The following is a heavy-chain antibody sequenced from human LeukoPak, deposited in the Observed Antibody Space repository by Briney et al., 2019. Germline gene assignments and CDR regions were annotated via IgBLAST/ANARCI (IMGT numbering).Heavy chain of an antibody. D-gene: IGHD3-3*01. V-gene: IGHV4-34*01. CDR3: ARGRPYYDFWSGYQTLFDY. CDR1: GGSFSGYY. J-gene: IGHJ4*02. Sequence: SETLSLTCAVYGGSFSGYYWSWIRQPPGKRLEWIGEINHSGSTNYNPSLKSRVTISVDTSKNQFSLKLSSVTAADTAVYYCARGRPYYDFWSGYQTLFDYWGQGTLVTVSS. CDR2: INHSGST.